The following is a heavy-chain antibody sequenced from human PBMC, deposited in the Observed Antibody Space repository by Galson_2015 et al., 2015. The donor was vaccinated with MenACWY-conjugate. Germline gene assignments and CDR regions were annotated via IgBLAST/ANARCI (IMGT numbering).Heavy chain of an antibody. CDR3: ARHPPGGRGMDV. CDR2: ISPGDSNI. D-gene: IGHD1-26*01. V-gene: IGHV5-51*01. Sequence: QSGAEVKKPGESLKISCKGSGYSFTTYWIGWVRQLPGKGLEWMGLISPGDSNIRYSPAFQGRVTISADKSISTAYLQWNSLQASDTAIYCCARHPPGGRGMDVWGQGTTVTVSS. J-gene: IGHJ6*02. CDR1: GYSFTTYW.